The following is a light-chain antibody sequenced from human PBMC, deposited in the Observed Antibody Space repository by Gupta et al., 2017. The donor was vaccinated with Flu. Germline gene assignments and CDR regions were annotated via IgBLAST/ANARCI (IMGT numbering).Light chain of an antibody. CDR3: NSYISSISI. J-gene: IGLJ2*01. Sequence: QSALTQPASVSGSPGQSITISCTEASSDVGGYNYVSWYQHHPGKTPKLLMFDVYTRPSGVSNCVSGSKSGDTVSMTMSGLQAEDEYDYSSNSYISSISIFGGGTKLTVL. CDR2: DVY. V-gene: IGLV2-14*03. CDR1: SSDVGGYNY.